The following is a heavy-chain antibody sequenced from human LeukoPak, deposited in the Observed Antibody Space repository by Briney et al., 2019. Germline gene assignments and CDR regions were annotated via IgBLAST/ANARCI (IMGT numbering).Heavy chain of an antibody. CDR3: TRESSTYSLDY. Sequence: PGGSLRLSCAASGFTVSSSYMSWVRQAPGRGLEWVSVIYSGGSAYYAHSVKGRFTVSRDKSKNTLYLQMSSLRAEDSAIYYCTRESSTYSLDYRGQGTPVTVSS. CDR1: GFTVSSSY. CDR2: IYSGGSA. D-gene: IGHD6-13*01. J-gene: IGHJ4*02. V-gene: IGHV3-53*01.